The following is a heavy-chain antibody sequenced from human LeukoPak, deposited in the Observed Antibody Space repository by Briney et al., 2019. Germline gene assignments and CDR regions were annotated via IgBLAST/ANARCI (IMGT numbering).Heavy chain of an antibody. CDR3: VAGLERPYY. V-gene: IGHV3-74*01. D-gene: IGHD1-1*01. Sequence: QPGGSLRLSCAASGFTFSTYWMHWVRRAPGKGLVWVSRINSDGSSTSYADSVKGRFTISRDNAKNTLYLQMNSLRAEDTAVYYCVAGLERPYYWGQGTLVTVSS. CDR1: GFTFSTYW. CDR2: INSDGSST. J-gene: IGHJ4*02.